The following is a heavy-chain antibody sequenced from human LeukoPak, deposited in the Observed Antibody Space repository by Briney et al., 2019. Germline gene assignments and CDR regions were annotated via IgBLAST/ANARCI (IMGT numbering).Heavy chain of an antibody. CDR1: GDIFSSNSAA. V-gene: IGHV6-1*01. CDR2: TYYRSKLYN. J-gene: IGHJ3*02. CDR3: ASRRQHGAFDI. Sequence: SQTLSLTCALSGDIFSSNSAAWHWIRQSPSRGLEWLERTYYRSKLYNDYAVSVKSRITINPDTSKNQFSLQLNSVTPEDTAVYYCASRRQHGAFDIWGQGTMVTVSS. D-gene: IGHD5-18*01.